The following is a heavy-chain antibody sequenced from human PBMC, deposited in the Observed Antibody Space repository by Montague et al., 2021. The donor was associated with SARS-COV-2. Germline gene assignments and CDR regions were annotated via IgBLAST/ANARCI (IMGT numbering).Heavy chain of an antibody. CDR3: ARGLFYSSQRKGHCEH. D-gene: IGHD2-21*01. V-gene: IGHV4-31*03. Sequence: TLSLTCTVSGWRISSGGHYWNWIRQVPGRGLEWIGSIYYSGSTYYXXXLKGRFSISVDTSRNQFSLKVKSLTAADTAKYFCARGLFYSSQRKGHCEHWGLGTLATVSS. J-gene: IGHJ1*01. CDR1: GWRISSGGHY. CDR2: IYYSGST.